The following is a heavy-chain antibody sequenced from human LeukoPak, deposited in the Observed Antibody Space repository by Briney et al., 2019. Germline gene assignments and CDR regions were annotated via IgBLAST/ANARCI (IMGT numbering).Heavy chain of an antibody. Sequence: ASLKVSCKASGYTFFDFYMHWVRQAPGQGLEWMGIINPNDGRTTDAQKFQGRVSMTSDTSTSTCYMELSSLRSEDTAVYYCARSYFRDARGGFDHWGQGTLVTVSS. J-gene: IGHJ4*02. CDR3: ARSYFRDARGGFDH. CDR1: GYTFFDFY. D-gene: IGHD2-8*01. V-gene: IGHV1-46*01. CDR2: INPNDGRT.